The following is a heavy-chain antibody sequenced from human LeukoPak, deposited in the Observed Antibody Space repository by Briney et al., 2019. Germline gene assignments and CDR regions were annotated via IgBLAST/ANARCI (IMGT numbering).Heavy chain of an antibody. CDR1: AFTFSDYS. D-gene: IGHD1-26*01. J-gene: IGHJ4*02. CDR3: ARDRLTSGSYFFDY. Sequence: GGSLRLSCAASAFTFSDYSMNWVRQAPGRGLEWISYISGRSSTIYYADSVRGRFTISRDNAKNSMYLQMNSLRAEDTAVYYCARDRLTSGSYFFDYWGQGTLVTVSS. V-gene: IGHV3-48*01. CDR2: ISGRSSTI.